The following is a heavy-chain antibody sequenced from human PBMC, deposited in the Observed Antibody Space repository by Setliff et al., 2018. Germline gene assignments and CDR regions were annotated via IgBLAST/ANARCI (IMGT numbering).Heavy chain of an antibody. CDR3: ARGWHYGSGSYYKGNY. Sequence: ASVKVSCKASRYTFTSYDINWVRQATGQGLEWMGWMNPNSGNTGYAQKFQGRVTMTRNTSISTAYMELSSLRSEDTAVYYCARGWHYGSGSYYKGNYWGQGTLVTVSS. J-gene: IGHJ4*02. CDR1: RYTFTSYD. V-gene: IGHV1-8*01. CDR2: MNPNSGNT. D-gene: IGHD3-10*01.